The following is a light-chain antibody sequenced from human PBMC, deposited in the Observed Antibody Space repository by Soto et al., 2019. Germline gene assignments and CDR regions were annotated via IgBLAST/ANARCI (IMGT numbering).Light chain of an antibody. CDR2: DAS. V-gene: IGKV1-39*01. J-gene: IGKJ1*01. CDR3: QQSYSTLWT. CDR1: QVISSW. Sequence: DIKKTQSPSSLSASVGDRVTITCRASQVISSWLACYQQIPGKAPKILIYDASSLESGVPSRFSGSGSGTDFTLTISSLQPEDFATYYCQQSYSTLWTFGQGTKVDIK.